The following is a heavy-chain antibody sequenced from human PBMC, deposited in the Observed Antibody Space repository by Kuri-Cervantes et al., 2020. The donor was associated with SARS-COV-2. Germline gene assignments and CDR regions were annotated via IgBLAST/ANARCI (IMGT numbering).Heavy chain of an antibody. D-gene: IGHD6-19*01. CDR3: ARGQWLGLYFDY. CDR1: GGSINGYH. Sequence: SQTLSLTCDVSGGSINGYHWSWIRQVAGKGLEWIGRISTKPTTDYNSSLKSRVTMSLETSRNQFSLRLTSVTAADAALYYCARGQWLGLYFDYWGQGTLVTVSS. V-gene: IGHV4-4*07. J-gene: IGHJ4*02. CDR2: ISTKPTT.